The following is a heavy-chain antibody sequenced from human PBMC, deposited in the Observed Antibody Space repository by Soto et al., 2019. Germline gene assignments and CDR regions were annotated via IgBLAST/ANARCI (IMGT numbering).Heavy chain of an antibody. Sequence: QLQLQESGPGLVKPSETLSLTCTVSGGSISSSSYYWGWIRQPPGKGLEWIGSIYYSGNTYYNPSLKSRVPISPATSINRFSLKLSPVTAADPAVYYCARQGTTVTAYWYFDLWGRGTLVTVSS. D-gene: IGHD4-17*01. CDR1: GGSISSSSYY. J-gene: IGHJ2*01. CDR2: IYYSGNT. V-gene: IGHV4-39*01. CDR3: ARQGTTVTAYWYFDL.